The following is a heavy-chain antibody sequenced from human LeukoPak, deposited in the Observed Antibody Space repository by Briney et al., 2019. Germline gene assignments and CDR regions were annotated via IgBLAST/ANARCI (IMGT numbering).Heavy chain of an antibody. CDR2: IRSKAYGGTT. V-gene: IGHV3-49*03. Sequence: GGSLRLSCAASGFTFSSYAMSWFRQAPGKGLEWVGFIRSKAYGGTTEYAASVKGRFTISRDDSKSIAYLQMNSLKTEDTAVYYCTRGGYGDYESWYAFDIWGQGTMVTVSS. J-gene: IGHJ3*02. D-gene: IGHD4-17*01. CDR1: GFTFSSYA. CDR3: TRGGYGDYESWYAFDI.